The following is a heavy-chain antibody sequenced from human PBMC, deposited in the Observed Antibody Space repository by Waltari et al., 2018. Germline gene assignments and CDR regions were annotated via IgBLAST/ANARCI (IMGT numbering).Heavy chain of an antibody. CDR1: GDSISGSYY. J-gene: IGHJ6*03. CDR3: ARSDVVVAPARNNYYFPMEV. V-gene: IGHV4-61*09. CDR2: IYSSGST. Sequence: QLQLQQSGPGLVKPSQTLSLACSLSGDSISGSYYWNWVRQTDGEGLEWLGYIYSSGSTKYNPSLQSRATISIVNKTQFSLKLAAVTAADTAVYYCARSDVVVAPARNNYYFPMEVWGQGTTVTVSS. D-gene: IGHD2-21*01.